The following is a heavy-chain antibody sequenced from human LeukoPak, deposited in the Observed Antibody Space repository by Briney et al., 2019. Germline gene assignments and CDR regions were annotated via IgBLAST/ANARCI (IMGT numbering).Heavy chain of an antibody. J-gene: IGHJ4*02. CDR2: IGISSGNT. Sequence: GGSLRLSCAASGFPFSEYSMNWVRQAPGKGLEWISYIGISSGNTKYADSVKGRFTVSADNARNSLYLQMNSLRVEDTAVYYGARDHNYAFDNWGQGTLVTVSS. V-gene: IGHV3-11*06. D-gene: IGHD1-1*01. CDR3: ARDHNYAFDN. CDR1: GFPFSEYS.